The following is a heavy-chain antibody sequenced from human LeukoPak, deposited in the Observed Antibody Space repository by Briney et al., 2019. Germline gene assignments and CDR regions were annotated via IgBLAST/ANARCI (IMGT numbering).Heavy chain of an antibody. V-gene: IGHV1-8*01. CDR3: ARVYDYVWGTYRYPGDYYGMDV. D-gene: IGHD3-16*02. CDR2: MNPNSGDT. CDR1: GYTFTNYD. Sequence: ASVKVSCKASGYTFTNYDINWVRQAPGQGLEWMGRMNPNSGDTAYSQNFQGRVTLTRGASIGTAYMELSSLTSADTAVYYCARVYDYVWGTYRYPGDYYGMDVWGQGTTVTVSS. J-gene: IGHJ6*02.